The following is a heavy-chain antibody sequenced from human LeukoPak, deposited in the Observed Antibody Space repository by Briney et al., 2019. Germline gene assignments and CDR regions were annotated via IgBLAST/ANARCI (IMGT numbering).Heavy chain of an antibody. CDR1: GGTFSSYA. CDR2: IIPILGIA. CDR3: ARAAVATYYYDSSGYYYDY. V-gene: IGHV1-69*04. Sequence: SVKVSCKASGGTFSSYAISWVRQAPGQGLEWMGRIIPILGIANYAQKFQGRVTITADKSTSTAYMELSSLRSEDTAVYYCARAAVATYYYDSSGYYYDYWGQGTLVTVSS. D-gene: IGHD3-22*01. J-gene: IGHJ4*02.